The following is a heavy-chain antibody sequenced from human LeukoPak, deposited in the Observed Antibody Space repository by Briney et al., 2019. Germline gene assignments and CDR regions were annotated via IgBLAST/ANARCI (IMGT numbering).Heavy chain of an antibody. V-gene: IGHV4-59*08. D-gene: IGHD3-22*01. Sequence: SETLSLTCTVSGGSISSYYWSWIRQPPGKGLEWIGYIYYSGSTNYNPSLKSRVTISVDTSKNQFSLKLSSVTAADTAVYYCASYDSSGYYSGYFDYWGQGTLVTVSS. J-gene: IGHJ4*02. CDR3: ASYDSSGYYSGYFDY. CDR1: GGSISSYY. CDR2: IYYSGST.